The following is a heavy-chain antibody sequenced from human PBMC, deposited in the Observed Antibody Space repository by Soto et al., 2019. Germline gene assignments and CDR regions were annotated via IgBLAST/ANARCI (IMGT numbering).Heavy chain of an antibody. CDR1: GFTFSSYA. CDR2: ISGSGGST. J-gene: IGHJ5*02. V-gene: IGHV3-23*01. CDR3: AKEGLYCSSTSCYMGPPNWFDP. Sequence: GGSLSLSCAASGFTFSSYAMSWVRQAPGKGLEWVSAISGSGGSTYYADSVKGRFTISRDNSKNTLYLQMNSLRAEDTAVYYCAKEGLYCSSTSCYMGPPNWFDPWGQGTLVTVSS. D-gene: IGHD2-2*02.